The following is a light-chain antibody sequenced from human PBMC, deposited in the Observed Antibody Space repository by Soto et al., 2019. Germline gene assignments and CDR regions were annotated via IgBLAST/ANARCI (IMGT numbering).Light chain of an antibody. J-gene: IGLJ1*01. CDR2: RNT. Sequence: QSVLTQPPSVSGAPGQRVTISCIGGSSNIGAGYEVHWYQQLPGTVPKLLIYRNTYRPSGVSNRFSGSKSGNTASLTISGLQAEDEADYYCCSYASTSPYVFGTGTKVTVL. V-gene: IGLV1-40*01. CDR1: SSNIGAGYE. CDR3: CSYASTSPYV.